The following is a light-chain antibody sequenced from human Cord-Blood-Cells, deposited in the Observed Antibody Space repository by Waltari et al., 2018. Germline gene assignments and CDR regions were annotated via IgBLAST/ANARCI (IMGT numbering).Light chain of an antibody. V-gene: IGKV3-11*01. J-gene: IGKJ4*01. CDR1: QSVSSY. CDR3: QQRSNWPPLT. Sequence: EIVWTQSPATLSLSPGERAPLSCRASQSVSSYLAWYQQKPGQAPRLLIYDASNRATGIPARFSCSGSGTDFTLTISSLEPEDFAVYYCQQRSNWPPLTFGGGTKVEIK. CDR2: DAS.